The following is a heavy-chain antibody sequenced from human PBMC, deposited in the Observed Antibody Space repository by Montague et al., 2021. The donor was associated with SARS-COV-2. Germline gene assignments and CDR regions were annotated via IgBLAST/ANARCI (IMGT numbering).Heavy chain of an antibody. CDR1: GDSIRSYY. CDR3: ARVRLTGTTAPYFDY. V-gene: IGHV4-59*01. CDR2: IYYSGIT. Sequence: SETLSLTCTVSGDSIRSYYWSWIRQPPGKGLEWIGNIYYSGITNYNPSLKSRVTTSIDTSKNQFSLRLSSETAADTAVYYCARVRLTGTTAPYFDYWGQGTLVTVSS. D-gene: IGHD1-1*01. J-gene: IGHJ4*02.